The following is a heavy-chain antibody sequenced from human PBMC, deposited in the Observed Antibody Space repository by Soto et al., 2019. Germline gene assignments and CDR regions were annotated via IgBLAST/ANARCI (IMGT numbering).Heavy chain of an antibody. Sequence: GASVKVSCKASGGTFSSYAISWVRQAPGQGLEWMGGIIPIFGTANYAQKSQGRVTITADESTSTAYMELSSLRSEDTAVYYCARDILDCTNGVCAFGYGMDVWGQGTTVTVSS. CDR1: GGTFSSYA. CDR3: ARDILDCTNGVCAFGYGMDV. J-gene: IGHJ6*02. CDR2: IIPIFGTA. V-gene: IGHV1-69*13. D-gene: IGHD2-8*01.